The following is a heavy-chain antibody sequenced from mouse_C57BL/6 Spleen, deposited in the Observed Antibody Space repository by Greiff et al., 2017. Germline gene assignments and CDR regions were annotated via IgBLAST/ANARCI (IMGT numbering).Heavy chain of an antibody. J-gene: IGHJ2*01. Sequence: QVQLQQPGAELVRPGSSVKLSCKASGYTFTSYWMHWVKQRPIQGLEWIGNIDPSDSETHYNQKFKDKATLTVDKSSSTAYMQLSSLTSEDSAVYYCARRGRELTGPPFGYWGQGTTLTVSS. CDR1: GYTFTSYW. V-gene: IGHV1-52*01. D-gene: IGHD6-1*02. CDR2: IDPSDSET. CDR3: ARRGRELTGPPFGY.